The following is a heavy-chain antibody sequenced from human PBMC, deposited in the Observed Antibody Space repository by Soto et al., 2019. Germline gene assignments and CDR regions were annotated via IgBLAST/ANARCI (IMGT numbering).Heavy chain of an antibody. CDR2: VYNSGST. Sequence: SDTLSLTWRVSGCSISSNYWTWIRPPPGKGLEWIGYVYNSGSTNYNPSLKSRVTISEDTSKSQFSLKVNSMTAADTAVYYCARYRREAVAGYTLDNWGQGILVTVSS. V-gene: IGHV4-59*01. J-gene: IGHJ4*02. CDR3: ARYRREAVAGYTLDN. D-gene: IGHD6-13*01. CDR1: GCSISSNY.